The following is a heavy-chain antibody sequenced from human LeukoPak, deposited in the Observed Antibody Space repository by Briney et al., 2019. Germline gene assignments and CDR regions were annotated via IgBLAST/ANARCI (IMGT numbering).Heavy chain of an antibody. CDR3: ASSSRGVRTFDY. CDR1: GGSISSYY. Sequence: PSETLSLTCTVSGGSISSYYWSWIRQPPGKGLEWIGFIFYSGTTNYNPSLKSRVTISVDTSKNQFSLKLSSVTAADTAVYYCASSSRGVRTFDYWGQGTLVTVSS. V-gene: IGHV4-59*01. J-gene: IGHJ4*02. CDR2: IFYSGTT. D-gene: IGHD1-1*01.